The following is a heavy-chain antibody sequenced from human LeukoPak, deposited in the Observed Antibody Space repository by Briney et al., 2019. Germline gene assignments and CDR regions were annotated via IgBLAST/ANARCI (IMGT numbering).Heavy chain of an antibody. D-gene: IGHD1-26*01. CDR1: GGSISSGGYY. Sequence: SQTLSLTCTVSGGSISSGGYYWSWLRQPPGKGLEWIVYIYYSGSTYYNPSLKSRVTISVDTSKNQFSLKLSSVTAADTAVYYCARPDQTSGSYFPFGYWGQGTLVTVSS. CDR3: ARPDQTSGSYFPFGY. V-gene: IGHV4-30-4*08. J-gene: IGHJ4*02. CDR2: IYYSGST.